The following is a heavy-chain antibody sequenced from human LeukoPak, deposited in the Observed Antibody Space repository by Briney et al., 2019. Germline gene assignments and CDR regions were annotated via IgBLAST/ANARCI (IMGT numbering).Heavy chain of an antibody. CDR2: IYYSGST. CDR3: ASLSGGLFDY. V-gene: IGHV4-39*01. Sequence: SETLSLTCTVSGGSISSSSYYWGWVRQPPGTGLEWIGSIYYSGSTYYNPSLKSRVTISVDTPKNQFSLKLSSVTAADTAVYYCASLSGGLFDYWGQGTLVTVSS. CDR1: GGSISSSSYY. D-gene: IGHD3-16*01. J-gene: IGHJ4*02.